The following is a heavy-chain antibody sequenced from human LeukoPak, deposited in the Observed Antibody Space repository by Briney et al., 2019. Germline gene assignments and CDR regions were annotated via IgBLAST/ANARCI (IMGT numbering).Heavy chain of an antibody. Sequence: GGSLRLSCAAAGFTFSSYAMSWVRQAPGKGLEWVSAISGSGGSTYYADSVKGRFTISRDNSKNTLYLQVNSLRAEDTAVYYCAKDVVVVIATTNFDYWGQGTLVTVSS. CDR2: ISGSGGST. V-gene: IGHV3-23*01. D-gene: IGHD2-21*01. CDR1: GFTFSSYA. CDR3: AKDVVVVIATTNFDY. J-gene: IGHJ4*02.